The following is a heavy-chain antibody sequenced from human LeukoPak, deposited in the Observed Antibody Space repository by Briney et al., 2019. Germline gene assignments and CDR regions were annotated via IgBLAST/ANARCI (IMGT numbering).Heavy chain of an antibody. CDR2: IYYSGSS. Sequence: PSETLSLTCTVSGGSVSRDSYYWSWIRPPPGKGLEWIGYIYYSGSSNYNPSLKSRVTISVDTSKNQVSLKLSSVIAADTAVYYCATRPSGSDRFLPYFDYWGQGTLVTVSS. CDR1: GGSVSRDSYY. J-gene: IGHJ4*02. V-gene: IGHV4-61*01. CDR3: ATRPSGSDRFLPYFDY. D-gene: IGHD1-1*01.